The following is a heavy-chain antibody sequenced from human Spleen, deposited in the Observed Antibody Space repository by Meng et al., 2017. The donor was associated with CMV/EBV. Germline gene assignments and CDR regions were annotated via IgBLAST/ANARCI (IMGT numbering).Heavy chain of an antibody. V-gene: IGHV4-59*01. Sequence: SETLSLTCTVSGRSISSYYWSWIRQPPGKGLEWIGYIYYSWSTNYNPPLKSRVTIPVDTSKNQFSLKLSSVTAADTAVYYCARVRTYGGNSEDWFDPWGQGTLVTVSS. CDR1: GRSISSYY. CDR3: ARVRTYGGNSEDWFDP. J-gene: IGHJ5*02. D-gene: IGHD4-23*01. CDR2: IYYSWST.